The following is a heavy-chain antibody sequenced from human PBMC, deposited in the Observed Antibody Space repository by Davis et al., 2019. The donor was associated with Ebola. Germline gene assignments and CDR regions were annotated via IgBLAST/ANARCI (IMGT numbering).Heavy chain of an antibody. D-gene: IGHD2-2*02. Sequence: GESLKISCAASGFTFSSYAMSWVRQAPGKGLEWVSAISGSGGSTYYADSVKGRFTISRDNSKNTLYLQMNSLRAEDAAVYYCAKDFLKGVVPAAIVLDYWGQGTLVTVSS. CDR3: AKDFLKGVVPAAIVLDY. CDR2: ISGSGGST. CDR1: GFTFSSYA. V-gene: IGHV3-23*01. J-gene: IGHJ4*02.